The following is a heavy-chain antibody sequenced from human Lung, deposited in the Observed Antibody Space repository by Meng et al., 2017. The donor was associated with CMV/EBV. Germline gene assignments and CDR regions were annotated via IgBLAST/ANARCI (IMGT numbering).Heavy chain of an antibody. J-gene: IGHJ4*02. CDR3: ARDSYYYGSGDY. CDR2: INWNGGST. Sequence: GEXXKISCAASGFTFDDYGMSWVRQAPGKGLEWVSGINWNGGSTGYADSVKGRFTISRDNAKNSLYLQMNSLRAEDTALYYCARDSYYYGSGDYLGQGTLVTVSS. D-gene: IGHD3-10*01. CDR1: GFTFDDYG. V-gene: IGHV3-20*04.